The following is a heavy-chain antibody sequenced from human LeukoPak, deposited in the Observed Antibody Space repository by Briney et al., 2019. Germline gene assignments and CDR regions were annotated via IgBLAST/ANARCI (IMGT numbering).Heavy chain of an antibody. CDR2: INGDGSST. CDR1: GFTFSTYW. CDR3: ARDGHGNWNDGGWFDP. Sequence: VGALRLSCAASGFTFSTYWMHWVRQAPRKGLVWVSRINGDGSSTSYADSVKGRFTISRDNAKNTLYLQMNSLRAEDTAVYYCARDGHGNWNDGGWFDPWAREPWSPSPQ. D-gene: IGHD1-1*01. V-gene: IGHV3-74*01. J-gene: IGHJ5*02.